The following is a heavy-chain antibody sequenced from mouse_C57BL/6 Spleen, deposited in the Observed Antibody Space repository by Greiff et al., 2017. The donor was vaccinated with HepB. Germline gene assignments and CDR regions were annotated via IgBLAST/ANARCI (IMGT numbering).Heavy chain of an antibody. CDR3: ARRGSSSWFAY. V-gene: IGHV1-64*01. CDR2: IHPNSGST. D-gene: IGHD1-1*01. J-gene: IGHJ3*01. CDR1: GYTFTSYW. Sequence: QVQLQQPGAELVKPGASVKLSCKASGYTFTSYWMHWVKQRPGQGLEWIGMIHPNSGSTNYNEKFNSKATLTVAKSSSTAYMQLSSLTSEDSAVYYCARRGSSSWFAYWGQGTLVTVSA.